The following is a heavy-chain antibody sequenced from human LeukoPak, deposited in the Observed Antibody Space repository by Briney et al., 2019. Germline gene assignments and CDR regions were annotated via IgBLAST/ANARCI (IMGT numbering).Heavy chain of an antibody. V-gene: IGHV4-59*12. CDR2: ISYSGST. J-gene: IGHJ4*02. Sequence: SETLSLTCTISGGSISNYFWSWIRQPPGKGLEWIGYISYSGSTDHNPSLKSRVTMSVDTSKNQFSLKLSSVTAADTAVYYCAREDLAAAGIINYWGQGTLVTVSS. CDR3: AREDLAAAGIINY. D-gene: IGHD6-13*01. CDR1: GGSISNYF.